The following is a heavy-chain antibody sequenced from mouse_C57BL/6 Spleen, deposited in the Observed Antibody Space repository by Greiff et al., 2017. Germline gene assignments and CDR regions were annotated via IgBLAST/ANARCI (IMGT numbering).Heavy chain of an antibody. Sequence: VQLQQSGAELVKPGASVKLSCKASGYTFTSYGMLWVKQRPGRGLEWIGRIDPNSGGTKYNEKFKSKATLTVDKPSSTAYMQLSSLTSEDSEVYDCAGYYYAMGYWGQGPSVTASS. CDR3: AGYYYAMGY. CDR1: GYTFTSYG. J-gene: IGHJ4*01. CDR2: IDPNSGGT. V-gene: IGHV1-72*01.